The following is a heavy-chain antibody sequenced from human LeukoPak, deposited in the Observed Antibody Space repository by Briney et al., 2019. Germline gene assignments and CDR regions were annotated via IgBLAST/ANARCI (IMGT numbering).Heavy chain of an antibody. CDR2: IYYSGST. CDR3: ARHVMIQGSGSYSDYFDY. D-gene: IGHD1-26*01. V-gene: IGHV4-39*01. J-gene: IGHJ4*02. Sequence: SETLSLTXTVSGGSISSSSYYWGCIRQPPGKGLEWIGSIYYSGSTYYNPSLKSRVTISVDTSKNQFSLKLSSVTAADTAVYYCARHVMIQGSGSYSDYFDYWGQGTLVTVSS. CDR1: GGSISSSSYY.